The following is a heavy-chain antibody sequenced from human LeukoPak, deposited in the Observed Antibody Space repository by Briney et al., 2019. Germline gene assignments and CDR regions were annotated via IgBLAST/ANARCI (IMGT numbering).Heavy chain of an antibody. J-gene: IGHJ3*02. Sequence: SETLSLTCTVSGYSISSGYYWGWIRQPPGKGLEWIGSIYHSGSTYYNPSLKSRVSISVDTSKNQFSLKLRSVTAADTAVYYCARDIPMIVVVSDAFDIWGQGTMVTVSS. CDR2: IYHSGST. D-gene: IGHD3-22*01. V-gene: IGHV4-38-2*02. CDR1: GYSISSGYY. CDR3: ARDIPMIVVVSDAFDI.